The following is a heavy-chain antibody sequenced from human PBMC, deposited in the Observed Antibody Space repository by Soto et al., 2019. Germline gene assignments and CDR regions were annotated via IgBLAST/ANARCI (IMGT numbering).Heavy chain of an antibody. CDR2: ISSSSNYA. Sequence: ESGGGLVKPGGSLRLSCTDSGLTFSDYYMSWIRQAPGKGLEWVSYISSSSNYANYADSVKGRFTISRDNAKKSLYLQMNSLRAEDTAVYYCARGMGAARGVQHWGLGTLVTVSS. CDR3: ARGMGAARGVQH. D-gene: IGHD6-6*01. V-gene: IGHV3-11*06. CDR1: GLTFSDYY. J-gene: IGHJ1*01.